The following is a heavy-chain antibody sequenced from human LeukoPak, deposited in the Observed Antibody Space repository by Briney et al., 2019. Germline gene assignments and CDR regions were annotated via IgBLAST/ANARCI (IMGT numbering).Heavy chain of an antibody. Sequence: SETLSLTCTVSGGSISSYYWNWIRQPAGKGLEWIGRIYTSGSTNYNPSLKSRVTMSVDTSKNQFSLKLSSVTAADTAVYYCARAIPSCSSTSCPTGPYYYYYMDVWGKGTTVTVSS. J-gene: IGHJ6*03. D-gene: IGHD2-2*01. CDR1: GGSISSYY. V-gene: IGHV4-4*07. CDR3: ARAIPSCSSTSCPTGPYYYYYMDV. CDR2: IYTSGST.